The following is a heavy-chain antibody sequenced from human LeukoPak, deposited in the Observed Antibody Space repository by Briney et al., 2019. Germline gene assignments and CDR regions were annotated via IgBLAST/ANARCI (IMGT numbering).Heavy chain of an antibody. CDR3: AREVYYGSGSYFDY. CDR2: IYYSGST. V-gene: IGHV4-59*01. Sequence: PSETLSLTCTVSGGSISSYYWSWIRQPPGKGLEWIGYIYYSGSTNYNPSLKSRVTISVDTSKNQFSLELSSVTAADTAVYYCAREVYYGSGSYFDYWGQGTLVTVSS. J-gene: IGHJ4*02. D-gene: IGHD3-10*01. CDR1: GGSISSYY.